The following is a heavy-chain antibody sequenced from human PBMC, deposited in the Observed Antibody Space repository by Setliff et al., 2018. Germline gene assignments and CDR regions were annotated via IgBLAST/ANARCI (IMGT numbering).Heavy chain of an antibody. CDR3: ARSDDNFQYPDY. D-gene: IGHD1-1*01. Sequence: SETLFLTCSVSGASISSGNDSWNWIRQPAGKGLEWIGNIYTNGGTDYSPSLRSRVTISLGTSKNQFSLQLTSVTAADTAIYYCARSDDNFQYPDYWGQGTLVTVSS. CDR1: GASISSGNDS. J-gene: IGHJ4*01. V-gene: IGHV4-61*09. CDR2: IYTNGGT.